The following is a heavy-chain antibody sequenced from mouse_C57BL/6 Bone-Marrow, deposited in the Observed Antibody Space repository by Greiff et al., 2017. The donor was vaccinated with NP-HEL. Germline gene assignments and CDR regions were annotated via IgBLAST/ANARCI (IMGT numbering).Heavy chain of an antibody. V-gene: IGHV1-7*01. CDR2: ISPRGGYT. J-gene: IGHJ4*01. CDR3: ARKKGFYAMDY. Sequence: QVQLQQSGADLAKPGASVKLSCKASGYTFTSYWMHWVTQRPGQGLEWIGYISPRGGYTKYNQKLKGKATLTADKSSSTAYMQMSSLTYEDSAVYYCARKKGFYAMDYWGQGTSVTVSS. CDR1: GYTFTSYW.